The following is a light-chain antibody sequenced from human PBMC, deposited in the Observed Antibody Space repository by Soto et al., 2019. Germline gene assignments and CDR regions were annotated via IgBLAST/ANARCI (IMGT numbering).Light chain of an antibody. CDR3: QQLNSYPPYT. V-gene: IGKV1-9*01. Sequence: DIQLTQSPSFLSASVGDRVTITCRASQGISSYLAWYQQKPGKAPKLLIYAASTLQSGVPSRFSGSGSGTEFTLRSSSLQPVDFATYYCQQLNSYPPYTFGQGTKLEIK. CDR1: QGISSY. J-gene: IGKJ2*01. CDR2: AAS.